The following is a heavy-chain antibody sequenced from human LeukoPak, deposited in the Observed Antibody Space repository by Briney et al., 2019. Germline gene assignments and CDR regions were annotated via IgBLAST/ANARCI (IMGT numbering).Heavy chain of an antibody. J-gene: IGHJ6*02. Sequence: GASVKVSCKASGGTFSSYAISWVRQAPGQGLEWMGRIIPIFGIANYAQKFQGRVAITADKSTSTAYMELSSLRSEDTAVYYCASRYCSSTSCYKGSYYCYGMDVWGQGTTVTVSS. CDR3: ASRYCSSTSCYKGSYYCYGMDV. D-gene: IGHD2-2*02. CDR1: GGTFSSYA. CDR2: IIPIFGIA. V-gene: IGHV1-69*04.